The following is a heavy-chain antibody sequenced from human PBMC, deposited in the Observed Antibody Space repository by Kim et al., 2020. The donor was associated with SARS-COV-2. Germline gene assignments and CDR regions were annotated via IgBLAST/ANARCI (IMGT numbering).Heavy chain of an antibody. J-gene: IGHJ4*01. CDR2: ISAGGSSA. CDR1: GFTFSNYA. CDR3: AKGPSSGYSTYFFDY. V-gene: IGHV3-23*01. D-gene: IGHD3-22*01. Sequence: GGSLRLSCAASGFTFSNYAMNWVRRAPGKGLEWVSGISAGGSSAYYGDSVKGRFTVSRDNSKNTLYLQMNSLTADDTAVYYCAKGPSSGYSTYFFDYWG.